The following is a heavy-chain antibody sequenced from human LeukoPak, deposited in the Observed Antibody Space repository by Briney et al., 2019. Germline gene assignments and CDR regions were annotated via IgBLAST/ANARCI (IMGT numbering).Heavy chain of an antibody. CDR2: ISSRSSYR. CDR1: GFIFSNYS. D-gene: IGHD5-18*01. CDR3: ARDLGSVVDTAMDSYYFDY. V-gene: IGHV3-21*01. J-gene: IGHJ4*02. Sequence: GGSLRLSCVASGFIFSNYSMNWVRQAPGKGLKWVSSISSRSSYRYYADSVTGRFTISRDNAKNSESLQMNSLRAEDTAVYYCARDLGSVVDTAMDSYYFDYWGQGTLVTVSS.